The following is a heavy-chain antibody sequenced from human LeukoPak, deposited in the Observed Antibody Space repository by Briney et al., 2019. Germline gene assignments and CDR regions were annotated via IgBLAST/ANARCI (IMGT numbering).Heavy chain of an antibody. V-gene: IGHV3-48*01. CDR2: ISSRGSDI. CDR1: GFTFCRSA. D-gene: IGHD2-2*01. CDR3: ASLPTYADRDY. Sequence: GGSLRLSCTASGFTFCRSAMHWVRQAPGKGLEWVSFISSRGSDIDYADSVRGRFTISGYNAKNTLFLQMDSLRVEDTAVYYCASLPTYADRDYWGQGTLVTVSS. J-gene: IGHJ4*02.